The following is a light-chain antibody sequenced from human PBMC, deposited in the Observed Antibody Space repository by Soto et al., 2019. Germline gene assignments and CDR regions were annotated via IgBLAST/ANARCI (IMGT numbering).Light chain of an antibody. Sequence: EIVLTQSPGTLSLSPGERATLSCRASQSVSSSYLAWYQQKPGQAPRLLIYGASSRATGIPDRFSGSGSGTYFTLTISILEPEDFAVYYCQLYGSSPTTFGQGTKVEIK. V-gene: IGKV3-20*01. J-gene: IGKJ1*01. CDR2: GAS. CDR3: QLYGSSPTT. CDR1: QSVSSSY.